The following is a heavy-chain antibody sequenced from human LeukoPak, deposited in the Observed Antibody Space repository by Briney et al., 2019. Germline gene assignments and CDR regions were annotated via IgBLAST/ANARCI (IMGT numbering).Heavy chain of an antibody. V-gene: IGHV3-53*01. CDR1: GFTFSNYN. CDR2: IHSGGST. J-gene: IGHJ3*02. Sequence: GGSLRLSCAASGFTFSNYNMNWVRQAPGKGLEWVSVIHSGGSTYYADSVKGRFTISRDNSKNTLFLQMNSLRAEDTAVYYCATKGPEDSGWYSAFDIWGQGTMVTVSS. CDR3: ATKGPEDSGWYSAFDI. D-gene: IGHD6-19*01.